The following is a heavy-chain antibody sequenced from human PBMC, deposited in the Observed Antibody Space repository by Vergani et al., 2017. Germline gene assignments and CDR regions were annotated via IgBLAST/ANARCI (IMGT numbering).Heavy chain of an antibody. V-gene: IGHV1-3*01. CDR2: INDGNGNT. CDR1: GYTFTSYA. Sequence: QVQLVQSGAEVKKPGASVKVSCKASGYTFTSYAMHWVRQAPGQRLEWMGWINDGNGNTNYSQKFQGRVTITRDASASTTYMELSSLRSEDTAVYYCARDPCSGGSCYVYDYYGMDVWGQGTAVTVS. CDR3: ARDPCSGGSCYVYDYYGMDV. D-gene: IGHD2-15*01. J-gene: IGHJ6*02.